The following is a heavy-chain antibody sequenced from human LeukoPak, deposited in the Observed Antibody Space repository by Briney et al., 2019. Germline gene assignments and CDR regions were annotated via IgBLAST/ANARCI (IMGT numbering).Heavy chain of an antibody. V-gene: IGHV3-23*01. CDR3: AKDRRGLANLDY. D-gene: IGHD3-16*01. CDR1: GFTFSSSA. Sequence: GGSLRLSCAASGFTFSSSAMSWVRQAPGKGLEWVSGISGSGGSTYYADSVKGRFTISRGNSKNTLYLQMNSLRAAATAVYYCAKDRRGLANLDYWGQGTMVTASS. CDR2: ISGSGGST. J-gene: IGHJ4*02.